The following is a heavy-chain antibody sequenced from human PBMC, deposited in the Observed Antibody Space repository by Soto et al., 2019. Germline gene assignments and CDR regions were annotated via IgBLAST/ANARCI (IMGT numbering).Heavy chain of an antibody. D-gene: IGHD3-10*01. CDR3: ARDRATMVRGVPNWFDP. Sequence: ASVKVSCKASGYTFTSYYMHWVRQAPGQGLEWMGIINPSGGSTSYAQKFQGRVTMTRDTSTSTGYMELSSLRAEDTAVYYCARDRATMVRGVPNWFDPWGQGTLVTVSS. CDR1: GYTFTSYY. CDR2: INPSGGST. V-gene: IGHV1-46*01. J-gene: IGHJ5*02.